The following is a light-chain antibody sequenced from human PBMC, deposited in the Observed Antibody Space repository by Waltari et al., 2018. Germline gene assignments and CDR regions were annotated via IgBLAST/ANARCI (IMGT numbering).Light chain of an antibody. Sequence: QSALTQPPSASGSPGQSVTISCTGTSSDLGAYNYVSWYQQHPGKAPKLMIYEVSKRPSGVPDGFSGSKSGNTASLTVSGLQAEDEADYYCSSYAGSNNFDVFGTGTKVTVL. J-gene: IGLJ1*01. CDR3: SSYAGSNNFDV. V-gene: IGLV2-8*01. CDR2: EVS. CDR1: SSDLGAYNY.